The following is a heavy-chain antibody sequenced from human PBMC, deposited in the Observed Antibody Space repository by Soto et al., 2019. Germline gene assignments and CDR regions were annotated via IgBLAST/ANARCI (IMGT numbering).Heavy chain of an antibody. Sequence: EVQLVESGGGFIQPGGSLRLSCAASGFTFSSYWIHWVRQVPGKGLVWVSRINSDGTTTIYVASVKGRFAISRDNAKNTVHLQMNSLTAEDTAVYYCARGAFGAYYFDYWGQGILVTVSS. CDR1: GFTFSSYW. CDR2: INSDGTTT. V-gene: IGHV3-74*01. CDR3: ARGAFGAYYFDY. D-gene: IGHD3-3*01. J-gene: IGHJ4*02.